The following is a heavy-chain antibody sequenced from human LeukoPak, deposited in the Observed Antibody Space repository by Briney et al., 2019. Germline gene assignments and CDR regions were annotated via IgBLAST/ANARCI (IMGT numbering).Heavy chain of an antibody. D-gene: IGHD6-13*01. CDR2: ISFSGGST. V-gene: IGHV3-23*01. J-gene: IGHJ4*02. CDR3: ARLGSSAAGTNYFDY. Sequence: GGSLRLSCAASGFAFSSYAMSWVRQAPGKGLEWVPTISFSGGSTYYVDSVKGRFTLSRDNSKNTLYLQMNRLRGDDTAVYYCARLGSSAAGTNYFDYWGQGTLVTVSS. CDR1: GFAFSSYA.